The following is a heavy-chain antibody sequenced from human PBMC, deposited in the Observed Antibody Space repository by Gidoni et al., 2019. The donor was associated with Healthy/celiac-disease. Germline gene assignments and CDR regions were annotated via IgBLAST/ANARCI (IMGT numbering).Heavy chain of an antibody. Sequence: EVQLVESGGVVVQPGGSLRLACEPSGFTFDDYAMHWVRQAPGKGLEWVSLISWDGGSTYYADSVKGRFTISRDNSKNSLYLQMNSLRAEDTALYYCAKSILPGRRDYYYYYGMDVWGQGTTVTVSS. J-gene: IGHJ6*02. D-gene: IGHD2-21*01. CDR2: ISWDGGST. V-gene: IGHV3-43D*03. CDR1: GFTFDDYA. CDR3: AKSILPGRRDYYYYYGMDV.